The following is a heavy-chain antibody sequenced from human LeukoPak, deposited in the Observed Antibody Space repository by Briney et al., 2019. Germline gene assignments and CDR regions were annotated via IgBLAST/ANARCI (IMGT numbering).Heavy chain of an antibody. CDR3: TTDREVVPAAIYSPDPFDY. CDR2: IKSKTDGGTT. D-gene: IGHD2-2*01. J-gene: IGHJ4*02. V-gene: IGHV3-15*01. Sequence: GGSLRLSCAASGFTFSSYAMSWVRQAPGKGLEWVGRIKSKTDGGTTDYAAPVKGRFTISRDDSKNTLYLQMNSLKTEDTAVYYCTTDREVVPAAIYSPDPFDYWGQGTLVTVSS. CDR1: GFTFSSYA.